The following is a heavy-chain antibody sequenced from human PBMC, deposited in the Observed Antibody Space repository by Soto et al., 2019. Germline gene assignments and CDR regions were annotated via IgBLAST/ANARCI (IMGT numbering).Heavy chain of an antibody. D-gene: IGHD3-16*01. Sequence: QVQLVQSGAEVKKPGASVKVSCKASVYTFTSYAITWVRQAPGQGLEWMGWISAYNGNTKYAQKLQGRGTMTADTSTSTGYMELRSLRSDGTAVYYCARDHGGGIAFEWGQGTLVTVSS. CDR1: VYTFTSYA. V-gene: IGHV1-18*01. CDR2: ISAYNGNT. CDR3: ARDHGGGIAFE. J-gene: IGHJ4*02.